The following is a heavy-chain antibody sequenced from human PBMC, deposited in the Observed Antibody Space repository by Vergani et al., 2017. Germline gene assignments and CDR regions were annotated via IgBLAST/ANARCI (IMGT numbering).Heavy chain of an antibody. V-gene: IGHV3-23*01. CDR1: DSIRNLYC. Sequence: VQLQESGPGLVKSSETLSLTCSVSFDSIRNLYCNWVRQAPGKGLEWVSAISARYPSTYYADSVKGRFTISRDTSKKTLSLQMRSLRADDTAVYYCAKDGRENSDYGYFDYWGQGTLVTVSS. D-gene: IGHD4-17*01. CDR3: AKDGRENSDYGYFDY. CDR2: ISARYPST. J-gene: IGHJ4*02.